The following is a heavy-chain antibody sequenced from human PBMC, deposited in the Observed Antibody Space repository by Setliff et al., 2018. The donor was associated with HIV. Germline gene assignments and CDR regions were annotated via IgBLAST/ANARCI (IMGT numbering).Heavy chain of an antibody. Sequence: GESLRLSCAASGFTFNNYAMSWVRQAPGKGLEWVSAISGNGYTTRSTDSVKGRFTISRDNSKTTLYLQMNSLRVEDTAVYYCAKRGGATHPDAFDMWGQGALVTV. CDR1: GFTFNNYA. V-gene: IGHV3-23*01. CDR3: AKRGGATHPDAFDM. J-gene: IGHJ3*02. D-gene: IGHD3-16*01. CDR2: ISGNGYTT.